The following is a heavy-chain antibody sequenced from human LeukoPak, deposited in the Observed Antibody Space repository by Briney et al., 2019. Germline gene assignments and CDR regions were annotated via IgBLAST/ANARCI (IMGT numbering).Heavy chain of an antibody. CDR3: ARGTAAASNWFDP. Sequence: SETLSLTCTVSGGSISSSSYYWGWLRQPPGKGLEWIGSIYYSGSTYYNPSLKSRVTISVDTSKNQFSLKLSSVTAADTAVYYCARGTAAASNWFDPWGQGTLVTVSS. CDR2: IYYSGST. J-gene: IGHJ5*02. CDR1: GGSISSSSYY. V-gene: IGHV4-39*07. D-gene: IGHD6-25*01.